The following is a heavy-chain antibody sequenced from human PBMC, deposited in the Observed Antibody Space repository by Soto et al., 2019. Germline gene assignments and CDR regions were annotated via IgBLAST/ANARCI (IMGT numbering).Heavy chain of an antibody. D-gene: IGHD3-16*01. Sequence: EVQLLESGGGLVQPGGSLRLSCAASGFTFSSYAMSWVRRAPGKGLEWVLTISGSGANTFYADSVKGRFTITRDNSKNTLNLQMNSLRAEDTAIYYCAKRPLSIITFDYWGQGTLVTVSS. CDR3: AKRPLSIITFDY. CDR2: ISGSGANT. J-gene: IGHJ4*02. V-gene: IGHV3-23*01. CDR1: GFTFSSYA.